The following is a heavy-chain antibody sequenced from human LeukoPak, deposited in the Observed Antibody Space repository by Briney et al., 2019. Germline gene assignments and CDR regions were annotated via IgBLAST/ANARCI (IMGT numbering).Heavy chain of an antibody. CDR2: IYSGGST. D-gene: IGHD3-10*01. CDR3: ARGWFGDREGYYYGMDV. Sequence: PGGSLRLSCAASGFTVSRNYMSWVRQAPGKGLEWVSVIYSGGSTYYADSVKGRFTISRDNSKNTLYLQMNSLRAEDTAVYYCARGWFGDREGYYYGMDVWGQGTTVTVSS. CDR1: GFTVSRNY. V-gene: IGHV3-66*01. J-gene: IGHJ6*02.